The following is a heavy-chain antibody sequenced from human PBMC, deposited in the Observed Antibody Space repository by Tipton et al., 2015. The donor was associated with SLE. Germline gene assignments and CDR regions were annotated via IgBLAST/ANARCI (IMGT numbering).Heavy chain of an antibody. V-gene: IGHV4-59*01. CDR1: GASISSFY. CDR2: IFDNGNT. Sequence: TLSLTCTVYGASISSFYWSWIRPPPGKGLEWIGYIFDNGNTNYNPSLKSRVTISVDTSKNQFSLKLSSVTAADTALYYCARGDGGTDDPFDIWGQGTMVNVSS. CDR3: ARGDGGTDDPFDI. J-gene: IGHJ3*02. D-gene: IGHD2-15*01.